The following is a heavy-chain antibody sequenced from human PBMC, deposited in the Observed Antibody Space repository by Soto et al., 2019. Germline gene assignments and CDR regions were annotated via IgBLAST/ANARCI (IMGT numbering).Heavy chain of an antibody. V-gene: IGHV1-3*01. D-gene: IGHD2-15*01. CDR1: GYTFTNYG. Sequence: GASVKVSCKASGYTFTNYGISWVRQAPGQRLEWMGWINAGNGNTKYSQKFQGRVTITRDTSASTAYMELSSLRSEDTAVYYCARDLGGWPDSWGQGTLVTVSS. CDR2: INAGNGNT. J-gene: IGHJ5*01. CDR3: ARDLGGWPDS.